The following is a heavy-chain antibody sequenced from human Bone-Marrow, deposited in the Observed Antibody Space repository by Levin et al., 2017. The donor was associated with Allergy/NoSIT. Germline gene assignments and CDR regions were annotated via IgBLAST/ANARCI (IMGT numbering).Heavy chain of an antibody. V-gene: IGHV3-23*01. CDR3: AKRGGNSAYYFDY. CDR1: GFPFSSSA. D-gene: IGHD3-16*01. J-gene: IGHJ4*02. CDR2: ISGSGGST. Sequence: LSLTCAASGFPFSSSAMSWVRQAPGKGLEWVSAISGSGGSTYYADSVKGRFTISRDNSKNTLYVQMNSLRAEDTAVYYCAKRGGNSAYYFDYWGQGTLVTVSS.